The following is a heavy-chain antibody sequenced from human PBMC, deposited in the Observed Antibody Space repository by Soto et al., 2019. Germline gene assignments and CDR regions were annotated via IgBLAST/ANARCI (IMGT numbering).Heavy chain of an antibody. V-gene: IGHV1-69*02. D-gene: IGHD3-9*01. CDR2: IIPILGIA. CDR3: ASGGAGGGILPGYYSASDY. Sequence: QVQLVQSGAEVKKPGSSVKVSCKASGGTFSSYTISWVRQAPGQGLEWMGRIIPILGIANYAQQFQGRVTITADKSTSHDYLELVSMKSADTAVYYCASGGAGGGILPGYYSASDYWGQGTLVTVSS. J-gene: IGHJ4*02. CDR1: GGTFSSYT.